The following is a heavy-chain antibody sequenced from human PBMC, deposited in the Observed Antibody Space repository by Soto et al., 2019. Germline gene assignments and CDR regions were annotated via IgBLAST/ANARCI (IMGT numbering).Heavy chain of an antibody. D-gene: IGHD3-22*01. V-gene: IGHV1-2*02. CDR3: ASATDSSGYYSNDAFDI. J-gene: IGHJ3*02. CDR2: INPNSGGT. Sequence: ASVKVSCKASGYTFTGYYMHWVRQAPGQGLEWMGWINPNSGGTNYAQKSQGRVTMTRDTSISTAYMELSRLRSDDTAVYYCASATDSSGYYSNDAFDIWGQGTMVTVSS. CDR1: GYTFTGYY.